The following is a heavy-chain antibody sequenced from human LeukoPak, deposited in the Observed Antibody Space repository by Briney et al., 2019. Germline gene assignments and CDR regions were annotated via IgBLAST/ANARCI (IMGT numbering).Heavy chain of an antibody. V-gene: IGHV3-20*04. CDR2: INWNGAST. D-gene: IGHD5-18*01. J-gene: IGHJ6*03. CDR1: GFTLSSYE. CDR3: ARGGYSYGYAGVSPHYMAF. Sequence: PGGSLRLSCTVSGFTLSSYEMSWIRQAPGKGLEWVSGINWNGASTIYADAVQGRFTISRDNAKNSLFLQMSSLRAEDTALYFWARGGYSYGYAGVSPHYMAFWGKGTTVTVSS.